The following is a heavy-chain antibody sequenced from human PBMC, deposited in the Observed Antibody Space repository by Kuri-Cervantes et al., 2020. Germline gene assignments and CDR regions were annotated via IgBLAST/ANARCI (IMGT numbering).Heavy chain of an antibody. D-gene: IGHD1-26*01. V-gene: IGHV3-53*01. J-gene: IGHJ4*02. Sequence: GESLKISCVASGFSVNMKYMSWIRQAPGKGLEWVSIIYRSGSTYYADSVKGRFTISRDNAKNSLYLQMDSLRGEDTAVYYCARDKHSESTEGSHLDNWGQGTLVTVSS. CDR1: GFSVNMKY. CDR2: IYRSGST. CDR3: ARDKHSESTEGSHLDN.